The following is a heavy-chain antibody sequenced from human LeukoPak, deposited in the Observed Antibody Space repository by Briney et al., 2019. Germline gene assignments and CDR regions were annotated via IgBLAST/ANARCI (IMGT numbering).Heavy chain of an antibody. CDR1: GYSISSGYY. D-gene: IGHD3-3*01. CDR3: ARVFFGVVITTPKPVYFDY. Sequence: SETLSLTGTVFGYSISSGYYWGWNRQPPGKGLDWIGGIYHSGSTYYNPPLKSRVNITVDTSKNQFSLKLSSVTAADTAVYYCARVFFGVVITTPKPVYFDYWGQGTLVTVSS. CDR2: IYHSGST. J-gene: IGHJ4*02. V-gene: IGHV4-38-2*02.